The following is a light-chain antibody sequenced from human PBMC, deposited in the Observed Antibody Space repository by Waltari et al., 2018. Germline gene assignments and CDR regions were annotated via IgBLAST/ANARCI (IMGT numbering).Light chain of an antibody. CDR2: RNN. CDR1: SSNLGSNS. Sequence: QSVLPQPPSASGTPGQRVTISCSGSSSNLGSNSVYWYQQLPGTAPKLLIYRNNERPSGVPDRFSGSKSGTSASLAISGLLSEDESDYYCAAWDDSLSGYWVFGGGTKLTVL. J-gene: IGLJ3*02. V-gene: IGLV1-47*01. CDR3: AAWDDSLSGYWV.